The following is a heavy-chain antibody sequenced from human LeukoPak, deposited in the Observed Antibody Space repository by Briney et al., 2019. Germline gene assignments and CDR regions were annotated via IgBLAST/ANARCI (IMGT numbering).Heavy chain of an antibody. CDR3: ARASAYYDFWRADY. CDR1: GYTFTGYY. D-gene: IGHD3-3*01. Sequence: ASVRVSCKASGYTFTGYYMHWVRQAPGQGLEWMGRINPNSGGTNYAQKFQGRVTMTRDTSISTAYMELSRLRSDATAVYYCARASAYYDFWRADYWGQGTLVTVSS. J-gene: IGHJ4*02. V-gene: IGHV1-2*06. CDR2: INPNSGGT.